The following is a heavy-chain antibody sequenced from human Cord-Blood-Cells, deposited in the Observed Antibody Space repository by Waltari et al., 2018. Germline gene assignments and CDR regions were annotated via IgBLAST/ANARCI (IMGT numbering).Heavy chain of an antibody. V-gene: IGHV3-53*01. CDR1: GFTVSSNY. Sequence: EVQLVESGGGLIQPGGSLRLSCAASGFTVSSNYMRWVRQAPGKGLEWVSVIYSGGSTYYADSVKGRFTIARDNSKNTLYLQMNSLRAEDTAVYYCARNYAKYYYMDVWGKGTTVTVSS. D-gene: IGHD2-8*01. CDR3: ARNYAKYYYMDV. CDR2: IYSGGST. J-gene: IGHJ6*03.